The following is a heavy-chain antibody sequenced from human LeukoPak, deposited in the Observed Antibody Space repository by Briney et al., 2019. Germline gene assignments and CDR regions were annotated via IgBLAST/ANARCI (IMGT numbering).Heavy chain of an antibody. CDR3: ARVGSNQWLDY. Sequence: QFGGSLRLSCAASGFTLSSYSMNWVRQAPGKGLEWVSYISGGSSTIYYADSVKGRFTVSRDNAKNSLYLLMDTLRAEDTAVYYCARVGSNQWLDYWGQGTLVTVSS. D-gene: IGHD6-19*01. V-gene: IGHV3-48*01. J-gene: IGHJ4*02. CDR2: ISGGSSTI. CDR1: GFTLSSYS.